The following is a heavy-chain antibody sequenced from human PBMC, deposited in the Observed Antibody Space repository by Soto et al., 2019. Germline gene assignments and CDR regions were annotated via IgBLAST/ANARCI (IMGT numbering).Heavy chain of an antibody. Sequence: EVQLVESGGGLVKPGGSLRLSCAASGFTFSSYSMNWVRQAPGKGLEWVSSISSSSSYIYYADSVKGRFTISRDNAKNSLYLQMNSLRAEDTAVYYCARGSLVGATRYYYGMDVWGQGTTVTVSS. CDR2: ISSSSSYI. D-gene: IGHD1-26*01. V-gene: IGHV3-21*01. J-gene: IGHJ6*02. CDR1: GFTFSSYS. CDR3: ARGSLVGATRYYYGMDV.